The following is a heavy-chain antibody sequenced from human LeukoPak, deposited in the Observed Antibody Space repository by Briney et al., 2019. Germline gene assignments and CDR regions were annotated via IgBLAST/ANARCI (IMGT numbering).Heavy chain of an antibody. CDR1: GFTFSNYG. Sequence: GGSLRLSCAASGFTFSNYGMHWVRQAPGRGLEWVAVISYDGRNKYYADSVKGRFTISRDNSKNTLYLQMNSLRAEDTAVYYCAKAGYSSGSDAFDIWGQGTMVTVSS. J-gene: IGHJ3*02. CDR2: ISYDGRNK. CDR3: AKAGYSSGSDAFDI. D-gene: IGHD6-19*01. V-gene: IGHV3-30*18.